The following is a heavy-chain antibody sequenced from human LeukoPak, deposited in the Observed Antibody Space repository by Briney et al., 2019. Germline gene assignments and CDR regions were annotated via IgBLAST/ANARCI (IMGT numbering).Heavy chain of an antibody. CDR2: INHSGST. Sequence: SETLSLTCAVYGGSFSGYYWSWIRQPPGKGLEWIGEINHSGSTNYNPSLKSRVTISVDTSKNQFSLKLSSVTAADTAVYYCARIVGATPTAYYYGMDVWAQGTTVTVSS. V-gene: IGHV4-34*01. J-gene: IGHJ6*02. D-gene: IGHD1-26*01. CDR1: GGSFSGYY. CDR3: ARIVGATPTAYYYGMDV.